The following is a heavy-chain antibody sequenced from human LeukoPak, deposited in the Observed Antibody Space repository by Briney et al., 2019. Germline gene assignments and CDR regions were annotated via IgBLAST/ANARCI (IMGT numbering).Heavy chain of an antibody. CDR2: ISGSGGST. J-gene: IGHJ4*02. CDR1: GFTFSSYA. D-gene: IGHD3-22*01. CDR3: AKVPYYYDSSGYYYF. Sequence: GGSLRLPCAASGFTFSSYAMSWVRQAPGKGLEWVSAISGSGGSTYYADSVKGRFTISRDNSKNTLYLQMNSLRAEDTAVYYCAKVPYYYDSSGYYYFWGQGTLVTVSS. V-gene: IGHV3-23*01.